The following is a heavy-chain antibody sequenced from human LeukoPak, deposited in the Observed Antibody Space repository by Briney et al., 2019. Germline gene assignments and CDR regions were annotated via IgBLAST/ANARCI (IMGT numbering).Heavy chain of an antibody. V-gene: IGHV4-4*07. CDR3: ARQVTDGSGSYNFDY. CDR2: IYTSGST. J-gene: IGHJ4*02. D-gene: IGHD3-10*01. CDR1: GDSISSYY. Sequence: PSETLSLTCTVSGDSISSYYWSWIRQPAGKGLELIGRIYTSGSTNYNPSLKSRVTMSVDTSTNQFSLRLSSVTAADTAVYYCARQVTDGSGSYNFDYWGQGTLVTVSS.